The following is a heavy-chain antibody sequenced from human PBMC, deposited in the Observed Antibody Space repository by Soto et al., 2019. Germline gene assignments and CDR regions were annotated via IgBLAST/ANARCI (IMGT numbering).Heavy chain of an antibody. D-gene: IGHD2-2*01. Sequence: GGSLRLSCAASGFTFSNAWMNWVRQAPGKGLEWVGRIKSKTDGGTTDYAAPVKGRFTISRDDSKNTLYLQMNSLKTEDTAVYYCTTDSEGYCSSTSCYDYGMDVWGQGTTVTVSS. CDR1: GFTFSNAW. CDR2: IKSKTDGGTT. CDR3: TTDSEGYCSSTSCYDYGMDV. J-gene: IGHJ6*02. V-gene: IGHV3-15*07.